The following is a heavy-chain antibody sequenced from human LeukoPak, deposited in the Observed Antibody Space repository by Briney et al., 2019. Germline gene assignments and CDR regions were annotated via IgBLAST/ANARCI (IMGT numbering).Heavy chain of an antibody. J-gene: IGHJ4*02. CDR3: AKDSTPIFRWFGEEGEFDY. Sequence: GASVKVSCKASGYTFTSYVISWVRQAPGQGLERMGWISAYNGNTNYAQKLQGRVTMTTDTSTSTAYMELRSLRSDDTALYYCAKDSTPIFRWFGEEGEFDYWGQGTLVTVSS. V-gene: IGHV1-18*01. CDR2: ISAYNGNT. D-gene: IGHD3-10*01. CDR1: GYTFTSYV.